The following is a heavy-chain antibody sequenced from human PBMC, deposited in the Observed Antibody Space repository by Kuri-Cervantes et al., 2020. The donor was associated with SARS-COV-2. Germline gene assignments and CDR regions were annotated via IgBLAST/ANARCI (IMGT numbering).Heavy chain of an antibody. Sequence: GGSLRLSCAASGFTFSSYWMHWVRQAPGKGLVWVSRINSDGSSTSYADSVKGRFTISRDNAKNTLYLQMNSLRAEDTAVYYCAKDWGYCSSTSCYDNWFDPWGQGTLVTVSS. CDR1: GFTFSSYW. D-gene: IGHD2-2*01. CDR2: INSDGSST. J-gene: IGHJ5*02. CDR3: AKDWGYCSSTSCYDNWFDP. V-gene: IGHV3-74*01.